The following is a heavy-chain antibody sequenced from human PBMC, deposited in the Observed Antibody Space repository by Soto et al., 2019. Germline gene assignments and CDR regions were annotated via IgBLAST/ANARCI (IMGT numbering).Heavy chain of an antibody. D-gene: IGHD2-2*01. J-gene: IGHJ4*02. CDR2: IYPGDSDT. Sequence: GESLKISCKGSGYSFTSYWIGWVRQMPGKGLEWMGIIYPGDSDTRYSPSFQGQVTISADKSISTAYLQWSSLKASDTAMYYCARHGGIVVVPAAYDYWGQGTLVTVSS. CDR1: GYSFTSYW. CDR3: ARHGGIVVVPAAYDY. V-gene: IGHV5-51*01.